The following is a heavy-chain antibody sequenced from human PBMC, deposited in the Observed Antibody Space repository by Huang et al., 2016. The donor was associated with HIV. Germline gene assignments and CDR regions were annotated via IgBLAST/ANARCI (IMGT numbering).Heavy chain of an antibody. CDR1: GFTFSNYA. V-gene: IGHV3-30*04. CDR2: IANEGRTK. CDR3: ARSEPSRYYFDY. J-gene: IGHJ4*02. Sequence: QVQLVESGGGVVQPGTSLRLSCAASGFTFSNYAMKWVRQAPGKGLEWGAVIANEGRTKDYADSVKGRFTSARDNSKNTVDLQMNSLRAENTAVYYCARSEPSRYYFDYWGQGTLVTVSS.